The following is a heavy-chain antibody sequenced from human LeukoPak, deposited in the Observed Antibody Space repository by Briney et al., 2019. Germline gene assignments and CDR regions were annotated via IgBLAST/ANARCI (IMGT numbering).Heavy chain of an antibody. V-gene: IGHV3-53*01. Sequence: PGGSLRLSCAASGFTVSSNYMSWVRQAPGKGLEWVSVIYSGGSTYYADSVKGRFTISRDNSKNTLYLQMNSLRAEDTAVYYCARVSSPSNYDFWSGYSNGMDVWGQGTTVTVSS. CDR1: GFTVSSNY. J-gene: IGHJ6*02. D-gene: IGHD3-3*01. CDR3: ARVSSPSNYDFWSGYSNGMDV. CDR2: IYSGGST.